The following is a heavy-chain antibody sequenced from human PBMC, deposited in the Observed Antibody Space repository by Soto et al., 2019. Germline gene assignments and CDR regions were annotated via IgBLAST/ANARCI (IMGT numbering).Heavy chain of an antibody. D-gene: IGHD4-17*01. CDR3: ARRIDYGNIGGFDY. CDR2: IYYSGNT. Sequence: SETLSLTCSVSGGSMTSAGYYWSWIRQHPGKGLEWIGYIYYSGNTNYNPSLKSRVTISVDTSKKQFSLNLSSVTAADTAVYYCARRIDYGNIGGFDYGGQGTLVTVSS. J-gene: IGHJ4*02. V-gene: IGHV4-31*03. CDR1: GGSMTSAGYY.